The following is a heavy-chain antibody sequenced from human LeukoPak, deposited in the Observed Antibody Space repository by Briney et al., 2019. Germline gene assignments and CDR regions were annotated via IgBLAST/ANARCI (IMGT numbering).Heavy chain of an antibody. CDR2: INHSGST. Sequence: PSETLSLTCAVYGGSFSGYYWSWIRQPPGKGLEWMGEINHSGSTNYNPSLKSRVTISVDTSKNQFSLKLSSVTAADTAVYYCARGRRYNRLTEFDPWGQGTLVTVSS. CDR3: ARGRRYNRLTEFDP. J-gene: IGHJ5*02. D-gene: IGHD5-24*01. V-gene: IGHV4-34*01. CDR1: GGSFSGYY.